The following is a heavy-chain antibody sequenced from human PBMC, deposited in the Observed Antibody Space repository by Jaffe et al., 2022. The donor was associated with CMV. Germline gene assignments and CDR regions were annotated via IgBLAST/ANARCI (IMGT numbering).Heavy chain of an antibody. J-gene: IGHJ4*02. CDR3: ARTYCSDNRCYGGFDY. CDR2: MHYSGST. Sequence: QVQLQESGPGLVKPSQTLSLTCTVSGDSVSSGTNYWSWIRQHPGKGLEWIGYMHYSGSTYYNPSLKSRVSISMDTSKNQFSLKLSSVTAADTAVYYCARTYCSDNRCYGGFDYWGQGTLVTVSS. CDR1: GDSVSSGTNY. V-gene: IGHV4-31*03. D-gene: IGHD2-15*01.